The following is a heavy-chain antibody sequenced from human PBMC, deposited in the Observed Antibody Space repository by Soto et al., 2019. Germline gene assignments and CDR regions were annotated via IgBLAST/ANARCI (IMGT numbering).Heavy chain of an antibody. D-gene: IGHD1-26*01. Sequence: SETLSLTCTVSGGSISSSSYYWGWIRQPPGKGLEWIGSIYYSGSTYHDPPLKSRVTISKDTSKNQFSLKLSSVTAADTAVFYCAVGSSGFYYIYWGQGIQVTVS. V-gene: IGHV4-39*01. CDR2: IYYSGST. J-gene: IGHJ4*02. CDR3: AVGSSGFYYIY. CDR1: GGSISSSSYY.